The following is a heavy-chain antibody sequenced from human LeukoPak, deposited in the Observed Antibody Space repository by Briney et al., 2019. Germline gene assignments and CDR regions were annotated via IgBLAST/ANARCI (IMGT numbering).Heavy chain of an antibody. CDR1: GFTFSSYA. CDR3: ARDPEHYGSGSYLDY. Sequence: GGSLRLSCAASGFTFSSYAINWVRQAPGKGLEWVAVISYDGTNKNYADSVKGRFTVSRDSSKNTVYLEMNSLRGEDTAVYYCARDPEHYGSGSYLDYWGQGSLVTVSS. J-gene: IGHJ4*02. V-gene: IGHV3-30-3*01. CDR2: ISYDGTNK. D-gene: IGHD3-10*01.